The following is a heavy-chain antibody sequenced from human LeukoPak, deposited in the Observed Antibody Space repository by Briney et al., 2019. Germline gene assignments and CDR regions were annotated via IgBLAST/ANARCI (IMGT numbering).Heavy chain of an antibody. V-gene: IGHV1-69*05. J-gene: IGHJ6*03. CDR2: IIPVFDTA. Sequence: SVKVSCKASGGTFSSYAVSWVRQAPGQGLEWMGGIIPVFDTANYAQKFQGRVTITTDESTSTAYMELSSLRSEDTAVYYCARSKGGFGEFHYYYYMDVWGKGTTVTVSS. D-gene: IGHD3-10*01. CDR3: ARSKGGFGEFHYYYYMDV. CDR1: GGTFSSYA.